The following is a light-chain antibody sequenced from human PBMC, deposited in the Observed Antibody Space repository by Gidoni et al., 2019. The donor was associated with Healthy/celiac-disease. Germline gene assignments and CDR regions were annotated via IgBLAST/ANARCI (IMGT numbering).Light chain of an antibody. CDR2: AAS. Sequence: DIQMTQSPSSLSASVGDRVTITCRASQSISSYLNWYQQKPGKAPKLLIYAASSLQSGVPSRFSGSGSWTDFTLTISSLQPEDFATYYCQQSYSTPVGFGQGTKVEIK. J-gene: IGKJ1*01. V-gene: IGKV1-39*01. CDR3: QQSYSTPVG. CDR1: QSISSY.